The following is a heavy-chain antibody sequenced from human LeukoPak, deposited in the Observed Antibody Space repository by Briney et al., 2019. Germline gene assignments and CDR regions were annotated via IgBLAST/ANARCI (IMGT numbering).Heavy chain of an antibody. Sequence: SETLSLTCTVSGGSISSYYWSWIRQPPGKGLEWIGYIYYSGSTNYNPSLKGRVTMSIDTSNNQFSLKLSSVTAADTAVYYCARAPGNYDFWSGYYGGGSGYWGQGTLVTVSS. J-gene: IGHJ4*02. D-gene: IGHD3-3*01. CDR1: GGSISSYY. CDR3: ARAPGNYDFWSGYYGGGSGY. V-gene: IGHV4-59*08. CDR2: IYYSGST.